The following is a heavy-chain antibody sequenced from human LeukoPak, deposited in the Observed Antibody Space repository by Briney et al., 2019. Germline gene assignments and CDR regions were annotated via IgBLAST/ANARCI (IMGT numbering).Heavy chain of an antibody. CDR3: AYNREFAYYYDSSGYFDY. D-gene: IGHD3-22*01. J-gene: IGHJ4*02. CDR1: GFTFSSYG. Sequence: GRSLRLSCAASGFTFSSYGMHWVRQAPGKGLEWVAVISYDGSNKYYADSVKGRFTISRDNSKNTLYLQMNSLRAEDTAVYYCAYNREFAYYYDSSGYFDYWGQGTLVTVSS. V-gene: IGHV3-30*03. CDR2: ISYDGSNK.